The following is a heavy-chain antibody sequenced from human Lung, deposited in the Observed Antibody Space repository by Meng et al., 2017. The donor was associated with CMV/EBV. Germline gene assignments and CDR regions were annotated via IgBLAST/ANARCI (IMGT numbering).Heavy chain of an antibody. D-gene: IGHD6-6*01. CDR1: GFTSSSYE. Sequence: GGSLRLXXAASGFTSSSYEMNWVRQAPGKGLEWVSYISSSGSTIYYADSVKGRFTISRDNAKNSLYLQMNSLRAEDTAVYYCARDFQDLAVFEYSSFDAFDIWGQGTMVTVSS. CDR3: ARDFQDLAVFEYSSFDAFDI. J-gene: IGHJ3*02. CDR2: ISSSGSTI. V-gene: IGHV3-48*03.